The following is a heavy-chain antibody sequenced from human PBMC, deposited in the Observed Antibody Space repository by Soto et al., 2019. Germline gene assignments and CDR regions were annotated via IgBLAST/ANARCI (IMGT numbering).Heavy chain of an antibody. J-gene: IGHJ3*02. CDR1: GFTFSSYA. Sequence: GGSLRLSCSASGFTFSSYAMSWVRQAPGKGLEWVSAISGSGGSTYYADSVKGRFTISRDNSKNTLYLQMNSLRAEDTAVYYCARERSSPLDAFDIWGQGTMVTVSS. D-gene: IGHD3-10*01. CDR2: ISGSGGST. V-gene: IGHV3-23*01. CDR3: ARERSSPLDAFDI.